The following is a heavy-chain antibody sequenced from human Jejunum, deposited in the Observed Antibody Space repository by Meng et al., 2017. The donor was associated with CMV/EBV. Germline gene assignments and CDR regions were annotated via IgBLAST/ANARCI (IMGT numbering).Heavy chain of an antibody. D-gene: IGHD2-21*02. CDR3: ARDYRRGDGSG. J-gene: IGHJ4*02. Sequence: LSCAASGFTFQTYTMNWVRQAPGKGLEWVSSITSSSTFIYYADSAKGRFTISRDNAKNSLYLQMNSLRADDTAVYYCARDYRRGDGSGWGQGTLVTVSS. V-gene: IGHV3-21*01. CDR2: ITSSSTFI. CDR1: GFTFQTYT.